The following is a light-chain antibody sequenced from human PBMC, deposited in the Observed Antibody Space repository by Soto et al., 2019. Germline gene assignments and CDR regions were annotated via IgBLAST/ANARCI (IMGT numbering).Light chain of an antibody. CDR2: GAS. CDR3: QQYNNWPPWT. CDR1: QSVSRI. V-gene: IGKV3-15*01. J-gene: IGKJ1*01. Sequence: EIVMTQSPATLSVSPGERTTLSCRASQSVSRILAWYQQKPGQAPRLLIYGASTRATGIPVRFSGSGSGTEFTLTISSLQSEDFAVYYCQQYNNWPPWTFGQGTKVDIK.